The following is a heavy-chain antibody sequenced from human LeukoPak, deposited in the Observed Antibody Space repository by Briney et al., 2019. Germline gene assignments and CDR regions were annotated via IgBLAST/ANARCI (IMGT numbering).Heavy chain of an antibody. Sequence: PGRSLRLSCAASGFTFSSYAMSWVRQAPGKRLGWVSAISGSGGSTNYADSVKGRFTISRDNPKNTLYLQMNSLRAEDTAVYFCAKRGVVIRVILVGFHKEAYYFDSWGQGALVTVSS. CDR1: GFTFSSYA. CDR3: AKRGVVIRVILVGFHKEAYYFDS. J-gene: IGHJ4*02. V-gene: IGHV3-23*01. D-gene: IGHD3-22*01. CDR2: ISGSGGST.